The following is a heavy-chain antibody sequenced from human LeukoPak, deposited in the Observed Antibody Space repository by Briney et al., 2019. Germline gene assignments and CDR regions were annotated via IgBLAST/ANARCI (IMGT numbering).Heavy chain of an antibody. D-gene: IGHD6-19*01. Sequence: PSETLSLPCTVSGGPIRIYYWIGMREPPGKGLEGIGYIYYSGSNNYNPSLKSRVTISVDTSKIQFSLKLSSVTAADTAAYYCARVMYSSGWYVLDYWGQGTLVTVSS. J-gene: IGHJ4*02. V-gene: IGHV4-59*13. CDR3: ARVMYSSGWYVLDY. CDR1: GGPIRIYY. CDR2: IYYSGSN.